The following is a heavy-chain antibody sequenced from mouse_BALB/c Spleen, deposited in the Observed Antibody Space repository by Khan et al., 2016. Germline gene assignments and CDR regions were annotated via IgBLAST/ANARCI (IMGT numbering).Heavy chain of an antibody. D-gene: IGHD2-1*01. CDR1: GYTFTTYG. Sequence: QIQLVQSGPDLKKPGETVKISCKASGYTFTTYGMNWVRQAPGKGFQWMGWINTYTGEPTYADDFKGRFAFSLETSASTAYMQINNLKNEDMATYFWARSGNLPSYYALDYWGQGTSVTVSS. J-gene: IGHJ4*01. V-gene: IGHV9-1*02. CDR2: INTYTGEP. CDR3: ARSGNLPSYYALDY.